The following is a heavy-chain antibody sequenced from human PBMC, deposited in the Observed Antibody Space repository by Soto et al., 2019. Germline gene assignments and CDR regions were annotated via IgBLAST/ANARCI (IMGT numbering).Heavy chain of an antibody. CDR2: IYYTGNT. J-gene: IGHJ3*02. V-gene: IGHV4-31*03. D-gene: IGHD6-6*01. CDR1: GGSISSGGYY. CDR3: ARVGISSSDAFDI. Sequence: SETLSLTCTVSGGSISSGGYYWSWIRQHPEKGLEWIGYIYYTGNTYYNASLKSRVTISVDTSNNQFSLKLSSVTAADTAVYYCARVGISSSDAFDIWGQGTTVTVSS.